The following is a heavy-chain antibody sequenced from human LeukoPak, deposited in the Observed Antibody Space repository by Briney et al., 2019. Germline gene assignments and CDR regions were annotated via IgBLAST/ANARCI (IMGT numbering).Heavy chain of an antibody. CDR1: GFTFNDYY. Sequence: GGSLRLSCAASGFTFNDYYMSWIRQAPGKGLEWLSYINIGGTNTHYADSVKGRFTISRDNAKKSLYLEMNNLRAEDTAVYYCATDGAGFDTWGQGVLVTASS. CDR2: INIGGTNT. V-gene: IGHV3-11*01. CDR3: ATDGAGFDT. J-gene: IGHJ5*02.